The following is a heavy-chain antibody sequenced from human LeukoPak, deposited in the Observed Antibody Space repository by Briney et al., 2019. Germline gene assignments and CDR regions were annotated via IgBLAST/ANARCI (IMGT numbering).Heavy chain of an antibody. J-gene: IGHJ1*01. CDR2: IYYSGST. D-gene: IGHD6-6*01. CDR3: ARGGAARLHFQN. V-gene: IGHV4-39*01. Sequence: PSETLSLTCTVSGDSISRSLYYWGWIRQPPGKGLGWIGTIYYSGSTYYNPSLKSRVTISVDTSKNQFSLKLTSVTAADTAVYYCARGGAARLHFQNWGQGTLVTVSS. CDR1: GDSISRSLYY.